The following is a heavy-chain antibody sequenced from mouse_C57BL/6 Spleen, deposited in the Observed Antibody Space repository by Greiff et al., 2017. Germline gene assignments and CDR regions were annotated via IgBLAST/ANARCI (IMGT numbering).Heavy chain of an antibody. CDR1: GYTFTSYG. Sequence: QVQLKESGAELARPGASVKLSCKASGYTFTSYGISWVKQRTGQGLEWIGEIYPRSGNTYYNEKFKGKATLTADKSSSTAYMELRSLTSEDSAVYFCARLGYEYDGFAYWGQGTLVTVSA. D-gene: IGHD2-4*01. V-gene: IGHV1-81*01. CDR3: ARLGYEYDGFAY. J-gene: IGHJ3*01. CDR2: IYPRSGNT.